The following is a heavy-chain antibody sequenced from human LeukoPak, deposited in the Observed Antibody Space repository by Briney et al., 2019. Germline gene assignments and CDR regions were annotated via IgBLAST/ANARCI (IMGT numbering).Heavy chain of an antibody. V-gene: IGHV3-21*01. CDR1: GFTFSSYS. CDR2: ISSSSSYI. D-gene: IGHD3-3*01. J-gene: IGHJ5*02. Sequence: GGSLRLSCAASGFTFSSYSMNWVRQAPGEGLEWVSSISSSSSYIYYADSVKGRFTISRDNAKNSLYLQMNSLRAEDTAVYYCARGEDFWSGYYTWNWFDPWGQGTLVTVSS. CDR3: ARGEDFWSGYYTWNWFDP.